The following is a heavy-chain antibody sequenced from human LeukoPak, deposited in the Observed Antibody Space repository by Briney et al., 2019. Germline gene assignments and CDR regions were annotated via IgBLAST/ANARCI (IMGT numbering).Heavy chain of an antibody. D-gene: IGHD3-3*01. CDR1: GFTFSSYW. J-gene: IGHJ4*02. CDR2: INSDGSST. Sequence: PGGSLRLSCATSGFTFSSYWMHWVRQAPGKGLVWVSRINSDGSSTSYADSVKGRFTISRDNAKNTLYLQMNSLRAEDTAVYYCARAARSGFGVVYDYWGQGTLVTVSS. CDR3: ARAARSGFGVVYDY. V-gene: IGHV3-74*01.